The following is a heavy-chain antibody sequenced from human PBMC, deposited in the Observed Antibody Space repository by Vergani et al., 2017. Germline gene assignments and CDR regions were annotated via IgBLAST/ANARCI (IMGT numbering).Heavy chain of an antibody. J-gene: IGHJ6*02. CDR1: GFTVSSNY. D-gene: IGHD3-22*01. Sequence: EVQLVESGGGLVQPGGSLRLSCAASGFTVSSNYMSWVRQAPGKGLEWVSSISSSSSYIYYADSVKGRFTISRDNAKNSLYLQMNSLRAEDTAVYYCARTYYYDSSGYYYDYYYYGMDVWGQGTTVTVSS. CDR2: ISSSSSYI. CDR3: ARTYYYDSSGYYYDYYYYGMDV. V-gene: IGHV3-21*01.